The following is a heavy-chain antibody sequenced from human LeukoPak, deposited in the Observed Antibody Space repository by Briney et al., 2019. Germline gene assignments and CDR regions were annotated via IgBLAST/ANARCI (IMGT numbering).Heavy chain of an antibody. CDR3: ARGGYDSSGYYNYFDY. J-gene: IGHJ4*02. CDR1: GGSISSYY. Sequence: SETLSLTCTVSGGSISSYYWSWIRQPAGKGREWIGRIYTSGSTNYNPSLKSRVTISVDKSKNQFSLKLSSVTAADTAVYYCARGGYDSSGYYNYFDYWGQGTLVTVSS. V-gene: IGHV4-4*07. D-gene: IGHD3-22*01. CDR2: IYTSGST.